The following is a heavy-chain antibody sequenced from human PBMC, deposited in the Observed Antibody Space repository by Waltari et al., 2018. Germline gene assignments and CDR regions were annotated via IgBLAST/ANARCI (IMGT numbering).Heavy chain of an antibody. Sequence: QIHLIQSGAEVKEPGSSVKVPCKVSGGTFSSNAFSWVRQAPGQGLEWMGGIPPLLGIKEYSQGFKDRVTITADESTKTAYMDLNSLTADDTAVYYCAKSPQLTTANWFDTWGQGMLVTVSS. J-gene: IGHJ5*02. CDR3: AKSPQLTTANWFDT. CDR1: GGTFSSNA. D-gene: IGHD1-1*01. CDR2: IPPLLGIK. V-gene: IGHV1-69*04.